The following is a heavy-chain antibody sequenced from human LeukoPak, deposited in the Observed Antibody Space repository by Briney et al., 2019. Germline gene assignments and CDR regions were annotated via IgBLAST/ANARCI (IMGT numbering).Heavy chain of an antibody. CDR3: ARLGYCTNSVCYGYDY. CDR2: INPNSGGT. D-gene: IGHD2-8*01. V-gene: IGHV1-2*06. CDR1: GYTFTGYY. Sequence: ASVKVSCKASGYTFTGYYMHWVRQAPGQGLEWMGRINPNSGGTNYAQKFQGRVTMNRDTSISTAYMELSRLRSNDTAVYYCARLGYCTNSVCYGYDYWGQGTLVTVSS. J-gene: IGHJ4*02.